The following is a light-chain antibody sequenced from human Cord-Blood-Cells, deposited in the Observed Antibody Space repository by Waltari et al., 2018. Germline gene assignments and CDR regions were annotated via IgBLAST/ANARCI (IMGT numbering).Light chain of an antibody. CDR2: DVS. CDR3: CSYAGSYTFDVV. J-gene: IGLJ2*01. CDR1: SSAVGGYTY. V-gene: IGLV2-11*01. Sequence: QSALTQPRSVSGSPGQSVTISCTGTSSAVGGYTYVSWYQQPPGKAPKLMIYDVSKRPSGVPDRFSGSKSGNTASLTISGLQAEDEADYYCCSYAGSYTFDVVFGGGTKLTVL.